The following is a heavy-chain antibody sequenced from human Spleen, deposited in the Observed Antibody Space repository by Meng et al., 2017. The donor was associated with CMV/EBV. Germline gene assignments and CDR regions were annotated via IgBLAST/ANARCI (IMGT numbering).Heavy chain of an antibody. CDR3: ARDSSAWYYSYYGMDV. CDR2: VSAYNDDT. J-gene: IGHJ6*02. D-gene: IGHD6-19*01. Sequence: ASVKVSCKASGYTFTGYYMHWVRQAPGKRLEWMGWVSAYNDDTNYAQMFQGRVTMTTDTSTSTAYMEMRSLRSDDTAVYYCARDSSAWYYSYYGMDVWGQGTTVTVSS. CDR1: GYTFTGYY. V-gene: IGHV1-18*04.